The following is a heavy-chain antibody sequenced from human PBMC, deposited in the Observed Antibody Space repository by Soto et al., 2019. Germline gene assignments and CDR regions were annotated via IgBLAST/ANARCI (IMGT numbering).Heavy chain of an antibody. CDR2: INRETDGGTT. D-gene: IGHD6-19*01. CDR3: TSDLRAVDDTAKDPGDY. CDR1: GFTFSNAW. J-gene: IGHJ4*02. V-gene: IGHV3-15*01. Sequence: EVQLVESGGGLAKPGWSLRLSCAASGFTFSNAWMSWLRQAPGTGLEWVGGINRETDGGTTDYAAPVKGRFTISRDDSKTTLYLQMITLKPEDTDFYYCTSDLRAVDDTAKDPGDYWGQGTLVAFSS.